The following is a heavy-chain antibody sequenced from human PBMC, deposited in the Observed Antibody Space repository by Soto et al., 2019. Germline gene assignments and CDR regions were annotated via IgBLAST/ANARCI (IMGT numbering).Heavy chain of an antibody. CDR2: ISAYNGNT. CDR1: GYTFTSYG. Sequence: PSVKVSCKASGYTFTSYGISWVRQAPGQGLEWMGWISAYNGNTNYAQKLQGRVTMTTDTSTSTAYMELRSLRSDDTAVYYCARDRPAYCGGDCYSDGSIDYWGQGTLVTVSS. CDR3: ARDRPAYCGGDCYSDGSIDY. D-gene: IGHD2-21*02. V-gene: IGHV1-18*04. J-gene: IGHJ4*02.